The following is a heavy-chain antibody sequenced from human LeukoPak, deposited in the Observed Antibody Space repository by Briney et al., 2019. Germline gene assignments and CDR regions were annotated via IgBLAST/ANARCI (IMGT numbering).Heavy chain of an antibody. CDR2: ISSSSNYI. V-gene: IGHV3-21*04. D-gene: IGHD3-22*01. Sequence: GGSLRLSCAASGFTFSSYNMNWVRQAPGKGLEWVSSISSSSNYIYYADSVKGRFTISRDNVKNSLYLQMKSLRAEDTAVYYCARGADYYDSSGYYGYPYWYFDLWGRGTRVTVSS. J-gene: IGHJ2*01. CDR1: GFTFSSYN. CDR3: ARGADYYDSSGYYGYPYWYFDL.